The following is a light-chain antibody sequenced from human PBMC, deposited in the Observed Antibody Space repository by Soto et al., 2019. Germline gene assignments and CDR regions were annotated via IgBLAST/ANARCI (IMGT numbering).Light chain of an antibody. Sequence: QSVLTQPASVSGSPGQSITISCTGTSSDVGRYNYVSWYQQHPGKAPRLMIFDVSNRPSGVSNRFSGSKSGNTASLTISGLQAEDGADYYCTSYTTTNTLVFGGGTKVTVL. CDR2: DVS. CDR3: TSYTTTNTLV. V-gene: IGLV2-14*03. CDR1: SSDVGRYNY. J-gene: IGLJ2*01.